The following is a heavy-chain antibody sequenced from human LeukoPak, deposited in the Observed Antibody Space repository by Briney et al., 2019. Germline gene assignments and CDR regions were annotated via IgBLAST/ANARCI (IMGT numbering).Heavy chain of an antibody. CDR3: AKDLRWFGELSISDY. J-gene: IGHJ4*02. CDR2: ISFDGSKK. D-gene: IGHD3-10*01. V-gene: IGHV3-30*18. Sequence: GGSLRLSCAASGFTFSSFGMHWVRQVPGKGPEWVAVISFDGSKKYYADSVKGRFTISRDNSKNTLYLQMNSLRAEDTAVYYCAKDLRWFGELSISDYWGQGTLVTVSS. CDR1: GFTFSSFG.